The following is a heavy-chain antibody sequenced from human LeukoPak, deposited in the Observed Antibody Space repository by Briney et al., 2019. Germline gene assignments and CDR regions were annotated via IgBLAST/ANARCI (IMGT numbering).Heavy chain of an antibody. V-gene: IGHV1-46*03. CDR1: GYTFTNYC. CDR2: IDPSSGDT. J-gene: IGHJ4*02. CDR3: AANPFDH. Sequence: ASVKVSCKASGYTFTNYCMHWVRQAPGQGLEWMGMIDPSSGDTMYAQKFQGRVTVTRDTSTSTVYMDLSSLTSEDTGVYFCAANPFDHWGQGTLVTVSS.